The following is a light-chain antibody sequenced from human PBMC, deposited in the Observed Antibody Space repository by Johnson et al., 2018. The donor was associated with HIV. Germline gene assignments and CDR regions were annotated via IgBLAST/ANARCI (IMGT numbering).Light chain of an antibody. V-gene: IGLV1-51*01. CDR1: SSNIGNNY. Sequence: QSVLTQPPSVSAAPGQKVTISCSGSSSNIGNNYVSWYQQLPGTAPKLLIYDNNKRPSGIPDQFSGSKSGTSATLGITGLQTGDEADYYCGTWDSSLSAHVFVTGTKVTVL. CDR3: GTWDSSLSAHV. J-gene: IGLJ1*01. CDR2: DNN.